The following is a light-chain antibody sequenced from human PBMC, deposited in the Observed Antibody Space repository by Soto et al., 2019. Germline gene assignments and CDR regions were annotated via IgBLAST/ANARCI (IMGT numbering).Light chain of an antibody. J-gene: IGLJ2*01. CDR3: QVWDNNSHHVV. CDR2: YDR. CDR1: NIGSKS. V-gene: IGLV3-21*04. Sequence: SYELTQPPSVSVAPGETATITCGGNNIGSKSVHWYQQKAGQAPVLTIYYDRDRSSGIPERFSGSNSGNTATLTISRVEAGDEADYYCQVWDNNSHHVVFGGGTKLTVL.